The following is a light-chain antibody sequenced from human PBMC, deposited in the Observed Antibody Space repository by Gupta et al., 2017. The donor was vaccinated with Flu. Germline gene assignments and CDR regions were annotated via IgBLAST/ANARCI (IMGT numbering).Light chain of an antibody. CDR1: QSISSW. V-gene: IGKV1-5*03. CDR2: EAS. Sequence: GERVTITCRASQSISSWLAWYQQKPGKAPKLLIYEASILESGVPSRFSGSGSGTEFTLTISSLQPDDLAAYYCQQYEAYPLTFGGGTNVEIK. J-gene: IGKJ4*01. CDR3: QQYEAYPLT.